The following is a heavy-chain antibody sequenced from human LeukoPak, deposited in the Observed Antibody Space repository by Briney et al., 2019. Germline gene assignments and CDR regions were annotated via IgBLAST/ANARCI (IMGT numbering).Heavy chain of an antibody. V-gene: IGHV4-34*01. CDR2: INHSGST. D-gene: IGHD2-15*01. CDR1: GGSFSGYY. CDR3: CSYGLDAFDI. J-gene: IGHJ3*02. Sequence: SETLSLTCAVYGGSFSGYYWSWIRQPPGKGLEWIGEINHSGSTNYNPSLKSRVIISVDTSKNQFSLKLSAVTAADTAVYYCCSYGLDAFDIWGQGTMVTVSS.